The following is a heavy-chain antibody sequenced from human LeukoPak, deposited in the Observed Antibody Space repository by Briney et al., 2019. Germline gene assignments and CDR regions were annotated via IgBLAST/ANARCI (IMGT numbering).Heavy chain of an antibody. CDR2: INHSGST. J-gene: IGHJ4*02. V-gene: IGHV4-34*01. Sequence: SETLSLTCAVYGGSFSGYYWSWIRQPPGKGLEWIGEINHSGSTNYNPSLKSRVTISVDTSKNQFSLKLSSVTAADTAVYYCARVFGVAPDYWGQGTLVTVSS. CDR1: GGSFSGYY. D-gene: IGHD3-3*01. CDR3: ARVFGVAPDY.